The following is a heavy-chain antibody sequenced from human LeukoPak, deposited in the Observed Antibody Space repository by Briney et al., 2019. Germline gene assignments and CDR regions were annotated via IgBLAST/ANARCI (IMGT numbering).Heavy chain of an antibody. CDR3: EVGATNSFDY. CDR2: ISYDGSNK. Sequence: GRSPRLSCVVSGLRFRNYGMHWVRQAPGKGLEWVAVISYDGSNKYYADSVKGRFTISRDNSKNTLYLQMNSLRAEDTAVYYCEVGATNSFDYWGQGTLVTVSS. J-gene: IGHJ4*02. CDR1: GLRFRNYG. D-gene: IGHD1-26*01. V-gene: IGHV3-30*19.